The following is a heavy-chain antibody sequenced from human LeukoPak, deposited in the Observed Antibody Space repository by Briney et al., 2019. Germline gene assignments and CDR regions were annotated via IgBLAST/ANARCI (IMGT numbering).Heavy chain of an antibody. CDR2: IYTSGSA. D-gene: IGHD3-9*01. V-gene: IGHV4-61*02. CDR3: ARDILTGYQDY. Sequence: SETLSLTCTVSGGSISSGSYYWRWIRQPAGTGLEWIGRIYTSGSANYNPSLKSRVTISVDTSKNQFSLKLSSVTAADTAVYYRARDILTGYQDYWGQGTLVTVSS. J-gene: IGHJ4*02. CDR1: GGSISSGSYY.